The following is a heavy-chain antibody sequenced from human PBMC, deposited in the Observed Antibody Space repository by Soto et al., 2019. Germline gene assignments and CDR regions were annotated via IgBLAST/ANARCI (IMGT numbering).Heavy chain of an antibody. CDR3: ARHADIVVVPAAIRQSLYYYYGMDV. V-gene: IGHV5-51*01. CDR1: GYSFASYW. J-gene: IGHJ6*02. CDR2: IYPGDSDT. D-gene: IGHD2-2*02. Sequence: PGESLKISCKGSGYSFASYWIGWVRQMPGKGLEWMGIIYPGDSDTRYSPSFQGQVTISADKSISTAYLQWSSLKASDTAMYYCARHADIVVVPAAIRQSLYYYYGMDVWGQGPTVTVSS.